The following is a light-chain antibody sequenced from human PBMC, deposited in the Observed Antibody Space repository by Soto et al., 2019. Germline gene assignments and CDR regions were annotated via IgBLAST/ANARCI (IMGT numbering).Light chain of an antibody. CDR2: GAS. CDR3: QQYGSSGT. J-gene: IGKJ1*01. CDR1: QSVSNNY. Sequence: EFVLTPSPGTLSLSPGARATLSCRASQSVSNNYLAWYQQKPGQAPRLLIYGASNRATGIPDRFSGSGSGTDFTLTISRLEPEDFAVYYCQQYGSSGTFGQGTKVDIK. V-gene: IGKV3-20*01.